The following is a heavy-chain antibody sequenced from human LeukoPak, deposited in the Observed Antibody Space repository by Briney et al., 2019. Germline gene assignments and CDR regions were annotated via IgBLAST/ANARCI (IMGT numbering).Heavy chain of an antibody. D-gene: IGHD1-26*01. CDR2: ISGSGGST. V-gene: IGHV3-23*01. CDR1: GFTFSSYA. J-gene: IGHJ4*02. CDR3: AKGGAYRGSYGDY. Sequence: PGGSLRLSCAASGFTFSSYAMSWVRQAPGKGLEWVSAISGSGGSTYYADSVKGRFTISRDNSKNTVYLQMNSLRAEDTAVYYWAKGGAYRGSYGDYGGQGTLVTVSS.